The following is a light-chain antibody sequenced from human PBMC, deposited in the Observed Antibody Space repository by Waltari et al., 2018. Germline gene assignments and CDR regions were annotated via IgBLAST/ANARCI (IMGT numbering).Light chain of an antibody. V-gene: IGLV3-21*02. CDR1: NIGSTS. CDR2: DDS. J-gene: IGLJ2*01. CDR3: QVWDGGSEHVV. Sequence: SYVLTQPDSVSVAPGQTATITCGGNNIGSTSVNWFQPKPGQAPVLVVHDDSDRPSGIPERFSGSNSGNPASLTISGVEAGDEADYYCQVWDGGSEHVVFGGGTKLTVL.